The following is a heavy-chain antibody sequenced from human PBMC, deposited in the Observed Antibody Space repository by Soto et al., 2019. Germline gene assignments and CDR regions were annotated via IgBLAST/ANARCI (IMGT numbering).Heavy chain of an antibody. CDR2: IIPIFGTA. CDR1: GGTFSSYA. Sequence: SVKVSCKASGGTFSSYAISWVRQAPGQGLEWMGGIIPIFGTANYAQKFQGRVTITADESTSTAYMELSSLRSEDTAVYYCARDVNGTYYDFWSGYLGSYGMDVWGQGTPVTVSS. V-gene: IGHV1-69*13. J-gene: IGHJ6*02. D-gene: IGHD3-3*01. CDR3: ARDVNGTYYDFWSGYLGSYGMDV.